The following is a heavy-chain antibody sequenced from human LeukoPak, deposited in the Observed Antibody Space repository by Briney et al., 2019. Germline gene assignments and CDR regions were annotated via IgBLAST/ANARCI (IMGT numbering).Heavy chain of an antibody. CDR3: ARDLRSLFDP. J-gene: IGHJ5*02. CDR1: GGSISSYS. Sequence: SSETLSLTCTVSGGSISSYSWSWIRQPPGKGLEWIGYTYYSGSTNYNPSLKARVTISVDTAKNQFSLKLSSVTAADTAVYYCARDLRSLFDPWGQGTLVTVSS. V-gene: IGHV4-59*01. CDR2: TYYSGST.